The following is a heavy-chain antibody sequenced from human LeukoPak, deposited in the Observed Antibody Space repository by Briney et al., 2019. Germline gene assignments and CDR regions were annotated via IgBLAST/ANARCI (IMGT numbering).Heavy chain of an antibody. CDR3: ARGAYGDYIEY. J-gene: IGHJ4*02. V-gene: IGHV3-48*03. Sequence: GGSLRLSCAASGFTFSSYEMNWVRQAPGKGLEWVSYISSSGSTIYYADSVKGRFTISRDNAKNSLYLQMNSLRAEDTAVYYCARGAYGDYIEYWGQGTLVTVSS. CDR1: GFTFSSYE. CDR2: ISSSGSTI. D-gene: IGHD4-17*01.